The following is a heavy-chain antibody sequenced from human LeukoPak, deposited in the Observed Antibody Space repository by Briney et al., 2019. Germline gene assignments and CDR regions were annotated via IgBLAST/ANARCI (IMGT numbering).Heavy chain of an antibody. D-gene: IGHD3-16*01. Sequence: GGSLRLSCEAAGFSFRDYPMGWVRRASGKRLEWVSGISAGADVIFYADPVKGRFTISRDNSKNTLYLQMNSLRPEDTAVYYCAKDLSSGGGYDWGQGTLVTVSS. V-gene: IGHV3-23*01. CDR3: AKDLSSGGGYD. CDR1: GFSFRDYP. CDR2: ISAGADVI. J-gene: IGHJ4*02.